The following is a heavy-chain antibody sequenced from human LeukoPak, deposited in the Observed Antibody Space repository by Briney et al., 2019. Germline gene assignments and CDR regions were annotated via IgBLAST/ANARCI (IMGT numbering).Heavy chain of an antibody. CDR3: ARPGSGGSLDY. D-gene: IGHD2-8*02. CDR2: ISYDGINK. CDR1: GFTFSSYT. Sequence: GGSLRLSCAASGFTFSSYTMHWVRQAPGKGLEWVAVISYDGINKYYADSVKGRFTISRDNSKNTLYLQMNSLRVEDTAVYYRARPGSGGSLDYWGQGTLVTVSS. J-gene: IGHJ4*02. V-gene: IGHV3-30-3*01.